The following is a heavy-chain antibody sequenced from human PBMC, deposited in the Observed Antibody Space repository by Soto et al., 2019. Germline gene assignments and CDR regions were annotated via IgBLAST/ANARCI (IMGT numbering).Heavy chain of an antibody. CDR3: AREAEGGDLHDWFDP. CDR1: GDSIGTYY. V-gene: IGHV4-59*01. CDR2: VHYSGST. Sequence: QVQLQESGPGLVKPSETLSLTCSVSGDSIGTYYWSWVWQPPGKGLEWLGFVHYSGSTQYNPSLKGRVTISVDMSKNQLSLKLRSVTAADTAVYYCAREAEGGDLHDWFDPWGQGTLVTVSS. D-gene: IGHD3-16*01. J-gene: IGHJ5*02.